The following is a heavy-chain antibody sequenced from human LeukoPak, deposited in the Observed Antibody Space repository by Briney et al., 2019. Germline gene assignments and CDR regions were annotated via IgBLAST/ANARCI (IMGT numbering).Heavy chain of an antibody. J-gene: IGHJ4*02. CDR1: GGSISSYY. CDR3: AREEQWLVGYFDY. D-gene: IGHD6-19*01. CDR2: IYYSGST. Sequence: SETLSLTCTVSGGSISSYYWGWIRQPPGKGLEWIGYIYYSGSTNYNPSLKSRVTISVDTSKNQFSLKLSSVTAADTAVYYCAREEQWLVGYFDYWGQGTLVTVSS. V-gene: IGHV4-59*01.